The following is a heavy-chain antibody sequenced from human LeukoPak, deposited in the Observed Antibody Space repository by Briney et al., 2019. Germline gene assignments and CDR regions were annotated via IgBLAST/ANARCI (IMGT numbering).Heavy chain of an antibody. CDR2: IRYDGSNK. V-gene: IGHV3-30*02. Sequence: GGSLRLSCAASGFTFSSYGMHWVRQAPGKGLEWVAFIRYDGSNKYYADSVKGRFTISRDNSKNTLYLQMNSLRAEDTAVYYCAKPRDEYASSALDYWGQGTLVTVSS. J-gene: IGHJ4*02. CDR1: GFTFSSYG. D-gene: IGHD6-6*01. CDR3: AKPRDEYASSALDY.